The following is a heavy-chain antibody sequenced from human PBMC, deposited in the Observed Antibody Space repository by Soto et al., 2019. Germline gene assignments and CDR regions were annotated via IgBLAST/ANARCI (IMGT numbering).Heavy chain of an antibody. CDR2: IIPIFGTA. CDR1: GGTFSSYA. V-gene: IGHV1-69*13. CDR3: ARGRPAVRGFSYAGGYWFDP. D-gene: IGHD5-18*01. Sequence: SVKVSCKASGGTFSSYAISWVRQAPGQGLEWMGGIIPIFGTANYAQKFQGRVTITADESTCTAYMELSSLRSEDTAVYYCARGRPAVRGFSYAGGYWFDPWGQGTLVTVSS. J-gene: IGHJ5*02.